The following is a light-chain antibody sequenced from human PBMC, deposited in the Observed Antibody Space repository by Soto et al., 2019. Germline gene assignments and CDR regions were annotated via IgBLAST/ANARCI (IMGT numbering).Light chain of an antibody. J-gene: IGKJ1*01. CDR2: GAS. V-gene: IGKV1-39*01. CDR1: QSISSH. CDR3: QQSYTTPRT. Sequence: DIQMTHSPSSLSASVGDRVTITCRASQSISSHLNWYQQKAGKAPKLLISGASSLESGVPSRFSGSGSGTDCTLTISSLQPEDFATYYCQQSYTTPRTCGQGTKVEIK.